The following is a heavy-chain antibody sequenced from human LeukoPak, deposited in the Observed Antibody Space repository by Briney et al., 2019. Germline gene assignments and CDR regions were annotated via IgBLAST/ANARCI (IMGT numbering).Heavy chain of an antibody. D-gene: IGHD6-6*01. CDR1: GFTFSDYY. CDR3: AKDRGAARPDLCGY. Sequence: PGGSLRLSCAASGFTFSDYYMSWIRQAPGKGLEWVSYISSSGTTIYYADSVKGRFTISRDNAKNSLYLQMNSLRAEDTAVYYCAKDRGAARPDLCGYWGQGTLVTVSS. J-gene: IGHJ4*02. V-gene: IGHV3-11*01. CDR2: ISSSGTTI.